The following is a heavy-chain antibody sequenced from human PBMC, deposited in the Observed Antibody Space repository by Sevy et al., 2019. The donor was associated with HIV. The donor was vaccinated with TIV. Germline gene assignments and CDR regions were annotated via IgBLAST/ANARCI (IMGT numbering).Heavy chain of an antibody. CDR2: ISHDGGTQ. D-gene: IGHD4-17*01. CDR3: AKDLFGDYCLCSVDY. CDR1: GFIFSRYG. Sequence: GGSLRLSCAASGFIFSRYGIHWVRQAPGRGLEWVAVISHDGGTQYYAYSVKGRFTVSRDNSKYTAYLEMDSLSTEDTAVYFCAKDLFGDYCLCSVDYWGQGTLVTVSS. V-gene: IGHV3-30*18. J-gene: IGHJ4*02.